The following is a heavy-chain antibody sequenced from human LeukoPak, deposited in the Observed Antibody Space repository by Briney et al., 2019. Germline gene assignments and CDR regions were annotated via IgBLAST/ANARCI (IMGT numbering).Heavy chain of an antibody. J-gene: IGHJ4*02. CDR2: ISYSGDST. CDR1: GFIFRSYA. CDR3: AKTANNGWWSYDY. D-gene: IGHD2-8*02. V-gene: IGHV3-23*01. Sequence: PGGSLRLSCAASGFIFRSYAMSWVRQAPGKGLEWVSVISYSGDSTYYADSVRGRFTISRDNSKNTLYLELNSLRAEDTAIYYCAKTANNGWWSYDYSGQGTLVTVSS.